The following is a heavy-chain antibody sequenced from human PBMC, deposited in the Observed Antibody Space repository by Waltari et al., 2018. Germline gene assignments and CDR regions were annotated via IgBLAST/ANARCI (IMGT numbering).Heavy chain of an antibody. Sequence: QVLLQESGPGLVTPSETLSLTCTVSGLYISNGYFWAWIRQPPGKGLQWIGSIYHSGAALYNSSLESRVTISVDTSKNQFSLEVNSLTAADTAVYYCARERVDTGSNLWSPRNPRFDPWGQGTLVTVSS. CDR3: ARERVDTGSNLWSPRNPRFDP. CDR2: IYHSGAA. CDR1: GLYISNGYF. D-gene: IGHD1-26*01. V-gene: IGHV4-38-2*02. J-gene: IGHJ5*02.